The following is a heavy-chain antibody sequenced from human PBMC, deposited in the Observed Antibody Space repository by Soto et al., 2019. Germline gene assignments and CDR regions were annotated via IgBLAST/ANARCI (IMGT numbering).Heavy chain of an antibody. J-gene: IGHJ4*02. CDR1: GGSISSSSYY. CDR3: ARAKLHGSGSYLLRIGYYFDY. D-gene: IGHD3-10*01. Sequence: PSETLSLTCTVSGGSISSSSYYWGWIRQPPGKGLEWIGSIYYSGSTYYNPSLKSRVTISVDTSKSQFSLKLSSVTAADTAVYYCARAKLHGSGSYLLRIGYYFDYWGQGTLVTVSS. CDR2: IYYSGST. V-gene: IGHV4-39*01.